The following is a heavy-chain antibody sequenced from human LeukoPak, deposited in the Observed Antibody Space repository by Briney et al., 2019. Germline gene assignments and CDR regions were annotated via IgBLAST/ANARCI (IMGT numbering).Heavy chain of an antibody. CDR2: IDHRGNT. Sequence: SETLSLTCAVSGDSISSTNWWNWVRQPPGKGLEWIGEIDHRGNTNYNPSLKSRVSISAGKSKNQFSLKLTSVTAADTAVYYCARGYGPGYWGQGILVTVSA. J-gene: IGHJ4*02. D-gene: IGHD4-17*01. CDR1: GDSISSTNW. CDR3: ARGYGPGY. V-gene: IGHV4-4*02.